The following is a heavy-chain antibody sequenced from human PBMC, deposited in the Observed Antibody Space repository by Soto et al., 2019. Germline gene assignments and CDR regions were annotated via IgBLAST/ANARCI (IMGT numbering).Heavy chain of an antibody. J-gene: IGHJ4*02. D-gene: IGHD2-15*01. CDR2: IYYSGST. CDR3: ARTHCSGGSCDSSGFDY. Sequence: SETLSLTCTVSGGSISSGGYYWSWIRQHPGKGLEWIGYIYYSGSTYYNPSLKSRLTISVDTSKNQFSLKLSSVTAADTAVYYCARTHCSGGSCDSSGFDYWGQGTQVTVSS. V-gene: IGHV4-31*03. CDR1: GGSISSGGYY.